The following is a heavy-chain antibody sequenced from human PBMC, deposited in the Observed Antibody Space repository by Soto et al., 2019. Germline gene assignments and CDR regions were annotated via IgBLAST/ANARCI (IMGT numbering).Heavy chain of an antibody. J-gene: IGHJ4*02. CDR2: IYNSGST. D-gene: IGHD1-26*01. V-gene: IGHV4-59*01. CDR1: GGSISSYY. CDR3: ARDGSDWHYVRYFDN. Sequence: SETLSLTCTVSGGSISSYYWSWIRQPPGKGLEWIGYIYNSGSTDYNPSLKSRVTISVDTSKNQFSLKMSSVTAADTAVYYCARDGSDWHYVRYFDNWGQGTLVTVSS.